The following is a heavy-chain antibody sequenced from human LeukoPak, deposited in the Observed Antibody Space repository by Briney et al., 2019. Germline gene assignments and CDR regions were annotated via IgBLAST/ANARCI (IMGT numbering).Heavy chain of an antibody. CDR1: GFTFSDYY. D-gene: IGHD6-13*01. Sequence: GGSLRLSCAASGFTFSDYYMSWIRQAPGKGLEWVSYISSSGSTIYYADSVKGRFTISRDNAKNSLYLQMSSLRAEDTAVYYCASSSSWYRGDNWGQGTLVTVSS. J-gene: IGHJ4*02. V-gene: IGHV3-11*01. CDR3: ASSSSWYRGDN. CDR2: ISSSGSTI.